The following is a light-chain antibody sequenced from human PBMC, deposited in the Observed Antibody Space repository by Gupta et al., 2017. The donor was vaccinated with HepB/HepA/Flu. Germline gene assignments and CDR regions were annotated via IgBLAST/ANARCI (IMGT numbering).Light chain of an antibody. Sequence: DIQMTQSPSSLSASVGDRVTITCRASQSINNYLNWYQQKPGKAPKLLIYTPSSLQSGVPSRCSGSGSGTXFTLTIXRLQPEDFANYYCQHSDSIPCTFGXGTKLEIK. CDR1: QSINNY. CDR2: TPS. CDR3: QHSDSIPCT. J-gene: IGKJ2*02. V-gene: IGKV1-39*01.